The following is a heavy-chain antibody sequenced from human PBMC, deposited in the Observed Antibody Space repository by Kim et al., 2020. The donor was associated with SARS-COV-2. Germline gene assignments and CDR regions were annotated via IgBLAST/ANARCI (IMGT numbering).Heavy chain of an antibody. CDR2: TYYSSKWYQ. J-gene: IGHJ3*02. D-gene: IGHD2-15*01. CDR1: GDSVSGNNIA. CDR3: VRGRSSAFDI. Sequence: SQTLSLTCVISGDSVSGNNIAWNWIRLSPSRGLEWLGRTYYSSKWYQDYAVSVRSRTTINADTSKNQFSLQLNSVTPEDTAVYYCVRGRSSAFDIWDQGTMVTVSS. V-gene: IGHV6-1*01.